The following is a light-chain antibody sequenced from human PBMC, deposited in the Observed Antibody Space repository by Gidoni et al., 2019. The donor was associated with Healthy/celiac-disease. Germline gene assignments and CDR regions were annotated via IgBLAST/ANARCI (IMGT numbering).Light chain of an antibody. CDR2: DNN. CDR3: GTWDSSLSAPGV. CDR1: SSNIGNNY. Sequence: QSVLTQPPSVSAAPGQKVTSSCSGSSSNIGNNYVSWYQQLPGTAPKLLIYDNNKRPSGIPDRFSGSKSGTSATLGITGLQTGDEADYYCGTWDSSLSAPGVFGTGTKVTVL. J-gene: IGLJ1*01. V-gene: IGLV1-51*01.